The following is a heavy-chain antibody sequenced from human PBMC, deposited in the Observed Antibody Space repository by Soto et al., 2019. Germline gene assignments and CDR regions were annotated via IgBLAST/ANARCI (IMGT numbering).Heavy chain of an antibody. J-gene: IGHJ6*02. CDR1: GYTFTSYG. CDR2: ISAYNGNT. V-gene: IGHV1-18*01. Sequence: QVQLVQSGAEVKKPGASVKVSCKASGYTFTSYGISWVRQAPGQGLEWMGWISAYNGNTNYAQKLQGRVTMTTDTSTSTAYMELRSLRSDDTAVYYWARDSGYCSGGSCPTYYYYYGMDVWGQGTTVTVSS. CDR3: ARDSGYCSGGSCPTYYYYYGMDV. D-gene: IGHD2-15*01.